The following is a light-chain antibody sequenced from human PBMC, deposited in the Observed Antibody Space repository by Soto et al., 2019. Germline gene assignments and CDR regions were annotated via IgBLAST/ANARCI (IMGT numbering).Light chain of an antibody. J-gene: IGKJ1*01. CDR1: QSISSN. CDR2: GAS. V-gene: IGKV3-15*01. CDR3: QQYNNWPPWT. Sequence: EIVMTQSPATLSVSPGERATLSCRASQSISSNLAWYQQKPGQAPRLIIYGASTRATGIPARFSGSRSGTEFTLTISSLQSEDFAVYYCQQYNNWPPWTFGQGTKVEIK.